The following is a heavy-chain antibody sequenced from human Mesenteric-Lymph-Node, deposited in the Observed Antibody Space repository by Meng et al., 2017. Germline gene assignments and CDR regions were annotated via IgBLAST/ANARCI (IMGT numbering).Heavy chain of an antibody. D-gene: IGHD4-11*01. J-gene: IGHJ4*02. V-gene: IGHV1-2*06. CDR3: AKIGSNHQFDL. CDR1: GYTFTVYY. CDR2: INPHTGGI. Sequence: QVQLVQSGAEVQKPGASVKVSCKASGYTFTVYYMHWVRQAPGQGLEWMGRINPHTGGINYAQEFQGRFAMTRDTSISTAYMELSRLRTDDTAVYYCAKIGSNHQFDLWGQGTLVTVSS.